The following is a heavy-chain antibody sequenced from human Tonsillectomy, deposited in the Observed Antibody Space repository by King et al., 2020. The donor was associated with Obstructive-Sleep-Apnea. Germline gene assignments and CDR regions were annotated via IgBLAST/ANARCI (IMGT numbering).Heavy chain of an antibody. CDR2: IYYSGIT. J-gene: IGHJ5*02. D-gene: IGHD3-22*01. CDR3: ARGGVDYYDSSGFYSRTNWFDP. CDR1: GGSISSYY. Sequence: QVQLQESGPGLVKTSETLSLTCTVSGGSISSYYWSWIRQTPGKGLQWIGYIYYSGITNYNPSLKSRVTTSVDTSKNQFSLKLSSVTAADTAGYYCARGGVDYYDSSGFYSRTNWFDPWGQGTLVTVAS. V-gene: IGHV4-59*01.